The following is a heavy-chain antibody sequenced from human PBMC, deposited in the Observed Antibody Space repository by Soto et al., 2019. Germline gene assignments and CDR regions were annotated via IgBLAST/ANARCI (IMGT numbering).Heavy chain of an antibody. D-gene: IGHD2-2*01. CDR3: ARGPRVVWVVPTAQRDVFDI. CDR1: GGSFSDFY. Sequence: QVQLQQWGAGLLKPSETLSLTCAVYGGSFSDFYWNFIRQPPGKGLEWIGEINHSGSTNYNPSLKSRVTISVDTSKNQFSLKLRSVTAADTAVYFCARGPRVVWVVPTAQRDVFDIWRQGTVVTVSS. CDR2: INHSGST. J-gene: IGHJ3*02. V-gene: IGHV4-34*01.